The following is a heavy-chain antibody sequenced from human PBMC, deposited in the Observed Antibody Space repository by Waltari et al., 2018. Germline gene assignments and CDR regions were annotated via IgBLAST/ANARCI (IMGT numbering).Heavy chain of an antibody. CDR3: ARSSRQLLKMILLDY. CDR1: GFTCRSDG. D-gene: IGHD2-2*01. V-gene: IGHV3-30-3*01. CDR2: ISYDGSNK. Sequence: QVQLVESGGGVVQPGRSLRLYCAASGFTCRSDGMHWVRQAPGKGLEWVAVISYDGSNKYYADSVKGRFTISRDNSKNTLYLQMNSLRAEDTAVYYCARSSRQLLKMILLDYWGQGTLVTVSS. J-gene: IGHJ4*02.